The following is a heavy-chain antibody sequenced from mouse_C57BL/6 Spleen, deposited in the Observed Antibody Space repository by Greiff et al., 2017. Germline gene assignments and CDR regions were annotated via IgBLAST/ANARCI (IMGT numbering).Heavy chain of an antibody. CDR3: ANYDSSLYYFDY. J-gene: IGHJ2*01. CDR2: IDPEDGDT. V-gene: IGHV14-2*01. D-gene: IGHD1-1*01. Sequence: VQLQQSGAELVKPGASVKLSCTASGFNIKDYYMHWVKQRTEQGLEWIGRIDPEDGDTKYAPNFQGKATITADTSSNTAYLQLSSLTSEDTAVYYGANYDSSLYYFDYWGQGTTLTVSS. CDR1: GFNIKDYY.